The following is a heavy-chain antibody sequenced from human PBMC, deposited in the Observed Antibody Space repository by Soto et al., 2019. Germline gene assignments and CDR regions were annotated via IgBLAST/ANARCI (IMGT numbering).Heavy chain of an antibody. Sequence: VEATSKAPRATITSYSRRWRRQDTRQRLEWMGWINPSSGNAGYAQKFQGRVTMTRNTSRSTAYMELSSLRSEDPAVYSCPGIFAKCGSCYVLVYRGKGTLVIVSS. CDR1: RATITSYS. D-gene: IGHD2-15*01. J-gene: IGHJ4*02. CDR3: PGIFAKCGSCYVLVY. CDR2: INPSSGNA. V-gene: IGHV1-8*02.